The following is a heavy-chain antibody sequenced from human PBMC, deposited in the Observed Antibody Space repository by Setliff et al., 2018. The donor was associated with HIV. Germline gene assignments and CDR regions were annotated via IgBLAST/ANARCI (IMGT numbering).Heavy chain of an antibody. CDR1: GYTFNSYW. CDR3: VTDRDGYNH. CDR2: ISGSGANT. J-gene: IGHJ4*01. D-gene: IGHD5-12*01. Sequence: PGGSLRRSCVASGYTFNSYWMYWVRQAPGKGLEWVSAISGSGANTYYADSGKGRFTISRDNAKNTLYLQMNSLRVEDTAVFYCVTDRDGYNHWGHGTLVTVSS. V-gene: IGHV3-23*01.